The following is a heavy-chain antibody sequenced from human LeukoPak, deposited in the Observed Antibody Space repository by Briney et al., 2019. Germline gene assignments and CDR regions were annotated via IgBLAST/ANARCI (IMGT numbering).Heavy chain of an antibody. CDR2: ISRDSSYI. V-gene: IGHV3-21*01. CDR1: GFTFSSYS. D-gene: IGHD6-13*01. Sequence: GGSLRLSCAASGFTFSSYSMNWVRQAPGKGLEWVSSISRDSSYIYYADSVKGRFTISRDNAKNSLYLQMNSLRAEDTAVYYCAKEVTAAVDYWGQGTLVTVSS. J-gene: IGHJ4*02. CDR3: AKEVTAAVDY.